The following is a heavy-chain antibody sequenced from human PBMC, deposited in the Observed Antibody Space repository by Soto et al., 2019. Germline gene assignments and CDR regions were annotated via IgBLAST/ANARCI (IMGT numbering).Heavy chain of an antibody. J-gene: IGHJ2*01. CDR1: GGTFSSYT. V-gene: IGHV1-69*08. Sequence: QVQLVQSGAEVKKPGSSVKVSCKASGGTFSSYTISWVRQAPGQGLEWMGRIIPILGIANYAQKFQGRVTITADKSTSTAYMDLSSLRSEDTAVYYCARDPVDYDSSGYYWYFDLWGRGTLVTVSS. D-gene: IGHD3-22*01. CDR3: ARDPVDYDSSGYYWYFDL. CDR2: IIPILGIA.